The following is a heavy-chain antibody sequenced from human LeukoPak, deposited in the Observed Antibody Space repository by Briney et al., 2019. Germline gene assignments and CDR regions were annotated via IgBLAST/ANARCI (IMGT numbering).Heavy chain of an antibody. V-gene: IGHV1-2*02. J-gene: IGHJ4*02. D-gene: IGHD3-22*01. Sequence: ASVKVSCKASGYTFTGYYMHWVRQAPGQGLEWMGWINPNSGGTNYAQKFQGRVTMTRDTSISTAYMELRSLRSDDTAVYYCAREYYDNNRKDYFDYWGQGTLVTVSS. CDR1: GYTFTGYY. CDR2: INPNSGGT. CDR3: AREYYDNNRKDYFDY.